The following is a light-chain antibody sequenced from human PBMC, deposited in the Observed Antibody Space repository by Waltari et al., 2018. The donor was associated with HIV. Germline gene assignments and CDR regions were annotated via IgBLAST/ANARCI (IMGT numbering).Light chain of an antibody. J-gene: IGLJ2*01. CDR1: RTTNFGTTYD. CDR2: PNT. V-gene: IGLV1-40*01. Sequence: QSALTQPPSLSGAPGQRVTISCTGLRTTNFGTTYDVHWYQVLPGTGPRLIIQPNTHRPSGVPDRFSASKSGTSASLAITGLQAEDEADYYCQSFDRLSALPIFGGGTKVTV. CDR3: QSFDRLSALPI.